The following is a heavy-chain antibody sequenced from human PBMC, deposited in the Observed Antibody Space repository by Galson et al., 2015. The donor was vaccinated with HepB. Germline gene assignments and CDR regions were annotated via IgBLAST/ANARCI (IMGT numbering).Heavy chain of an antibody. CDR2: MSDNGDNT. V-gene: IGHV3-23*01. CDR3: ATRSGASGWYSYFQH. Sequence: SLRLSCAASGFTFSSYAIMWVRQAPGKGLEWVSGMSDNGDNTFYADSVKGRFTISRDISKNTVYLQMNSLRVEYTAVYYCATRSGASGWYSYFQHWGQGTLVTVSS. J-gene: IGHJ1*01. D-gene: IGHD6-19*01. CDR1: GFTFSSYA.